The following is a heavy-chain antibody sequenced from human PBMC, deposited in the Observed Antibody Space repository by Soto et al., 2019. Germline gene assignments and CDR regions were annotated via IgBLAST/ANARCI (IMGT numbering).Heavy chain of an antibody. D-gene: IGHD5-12*01. J-gene: IGHJ4*02. CDR3: AKGQDIVATIGSGVDY. Sequence: QVQLVESGGGVVQPGRSLRLSCAASGFTFSSYGMHWVRQAPGKGLEWVAVISYDGSNKYYADSVKGRFTISRDNSKNTLYLQINSLRAEDTAVYYCAKGQDIVATIGSGVDYWGQGTLVTVSS. CDR1: GFTFSSYG. V-gene: IGHV3-30*18. CDR2: ISYDGSNK.